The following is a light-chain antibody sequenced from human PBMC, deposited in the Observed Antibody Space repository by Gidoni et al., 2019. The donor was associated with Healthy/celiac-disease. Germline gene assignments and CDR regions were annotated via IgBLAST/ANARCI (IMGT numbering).Light chain of an antibody. CDR2: AAS. Sequence: IQMTQSPSSLSASVGDRVTITCRASQTISSYLNWYQQKPGKAPKLLIYAASRLQSGVPSRLSGSGSGTDFTLTISSLQNEDFATDYCQQSYSTPLVFXQXTKVEIK. J-gene: IGKJ1*01. V-gene: IGKV1-39*01. CDR1: QTISSY. CDR3: QQSYSTPLV.